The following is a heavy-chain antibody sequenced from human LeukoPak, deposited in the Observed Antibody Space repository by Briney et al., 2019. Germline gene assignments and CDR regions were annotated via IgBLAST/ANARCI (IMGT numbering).Heavy chain of an antibody. J-gene: IGHJ4*02. Sequence: GGSLRLSCAASGFTFSSYAMHWVRQAPGKGLEWVAVISYDGSNKYYADSVKGRFTISRDNSKNTLYLQMNSPRAEDTAVYYCARETVVVGTDQGYFDYWGQGTLVTVSS. CDR3: ARETVVVGTDQGYFDY. D-gene: IGHD2-15*01. V-gene: IGHV3-30*04. CDR1: GFTFSSYA. CDR2: ISYDGSNK.